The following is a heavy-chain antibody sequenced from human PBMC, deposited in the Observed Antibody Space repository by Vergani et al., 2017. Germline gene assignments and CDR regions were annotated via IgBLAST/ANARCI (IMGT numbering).Heavy chain of an antibody. CDR3: AREITSARGMDV. J-gene: IGHJ6*02. CDR1: GFTVSSIY. D-gene: IGHD1-14*01. Sequence: EVQLVESGGGLVQPGGSLRLSCAASGFTVSSIYMSWVRQAPGKGLEWVSITYSGGSTYYADSVKGRFTISRDNSKNSLYLQMNSLRAEDTAVYYCAREITSARGMDVWGQGTMVTVSS. CDR2: TYSGGST. V-gene: IGHV3-66*02.